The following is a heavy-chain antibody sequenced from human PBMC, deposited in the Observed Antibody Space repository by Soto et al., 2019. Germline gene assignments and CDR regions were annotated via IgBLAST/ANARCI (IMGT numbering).Heavy chain of an antibody. CDR1: GGSISSSSYY. D-gene: IGHD3-10*01. V-gene: IGHV4-39*01. J-gene: IGHJ4*02. Sequence: QLQLQESGPGLVKPSETLSLTCTVSGGSISSSSYYWGWIRQPPGKGLEWIGSIYYSGSTYYNPSLKSRVTISVDTSKNQFSLKLSSVTAADTAVYYCAGGYYGSGSYYNVPTPFDYWGQGTLVTVSS. CDR2: IYYSGST. CDR3: AGGYYGSGSYYNVPTPFDY.